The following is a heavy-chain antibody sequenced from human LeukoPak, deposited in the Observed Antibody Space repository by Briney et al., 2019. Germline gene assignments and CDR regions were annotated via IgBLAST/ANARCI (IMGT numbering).Heavy chain of an antibody. Sequence: GGSLRLFCAASGFTFSTYGMHWVRQAPGKGLEWVAFIRYDAINKYYADSVKGRFTISRDNSRNTLYLQMNSLRAEDTALYYCAKDGDTVSGTYYFDMDVWGKGTTVTISS. D-gene: IGHD1-26*01. J-gene: IGHJ6*03. V-gene: IGHV3-30*02. CDR1: GFTFSTYG. CDR2: IRYDAINK. CDR3: AKDGDTVSGTYYFDMDV.